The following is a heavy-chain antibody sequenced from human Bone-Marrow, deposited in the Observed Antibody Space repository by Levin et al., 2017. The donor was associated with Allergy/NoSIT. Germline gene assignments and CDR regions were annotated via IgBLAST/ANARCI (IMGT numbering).Heavy chain of an antibody. Sequence: LSLTCAASGFTFSNAWMSWVRQAPGKGLEWVGRIKSKTDGGTTDYAAPVKGRFTISRDDSKNTLYLQMNSLKTEDTAVYYCTTEGEWLFPSTPHYGMDVWGQGTTVTVSS. CDR1: GFTFSNAW. V-gene: IGHV3-15*01. D-gene: IGHD3-3*01. CDR3: TTEGEWLFPSTPHYGMDV. J-gene: IGHJ6*02. CDR2: IKSKTDGGTT.